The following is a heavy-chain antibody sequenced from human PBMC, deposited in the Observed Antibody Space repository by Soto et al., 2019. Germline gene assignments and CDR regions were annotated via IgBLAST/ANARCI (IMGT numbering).Heavy chain of an antibody. CDR1: GGSISSYY. J-gene: IGHJ3*02. CDR2: IYYSGST. V-gene: IGHV4-59*01. CDR3: ATYVPDKLAVAGTADAFDI. Sequence: PSETLSLTCTASGGSISSYYWSWIRQPPGKGLEWIADIYYSGSTNYSPSLKSRVTISVDTSKNQFSLKLSSVTAADTAVYFCATYVPDKLAVAGTADAFDIWGQGPMVT. D-gene: IGHD3-10*02.